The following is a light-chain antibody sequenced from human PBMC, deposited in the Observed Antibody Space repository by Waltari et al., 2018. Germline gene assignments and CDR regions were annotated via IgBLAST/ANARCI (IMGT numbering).Light chain of an antibody. CDR1: QSVSSY. CDR3: QQRSNWPAWT. J-gene: IGKJ1*01. CDR2: DAS. V-gene: IGKV3-11*01. Sequence: EIVLTQSPATLSLSPGARATLSCRASQSVSSYLAWYPQKPGQAPRLLIYDASNRATGIPARFSGSGSGTDFTLTISSLEPEDFAVYYCQQRSNWPAWTFGQGTKVEIK.